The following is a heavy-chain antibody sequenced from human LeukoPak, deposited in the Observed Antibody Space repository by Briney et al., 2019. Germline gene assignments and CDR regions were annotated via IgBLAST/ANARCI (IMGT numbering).Heavy chain of an antibody. D-gene: IGHD5-18*01. Sequence: ASVKVSCKASGYTFTSYYMHWVRQAPGQGLEWMGIINPSGGSTSYAQKFQGRVTMTRDMSTSTVYMGLSSLRSEDTAVYYCARDQSDVDTSPDFDYWGQGTLVTVSS. J-gene: IGHJ4*02. CDR3: ARDQSDVDTSPDFDY. CDR2: INPSGGST. CDR1: GYTFTSYY. V-gene: IGHV1-46*01.